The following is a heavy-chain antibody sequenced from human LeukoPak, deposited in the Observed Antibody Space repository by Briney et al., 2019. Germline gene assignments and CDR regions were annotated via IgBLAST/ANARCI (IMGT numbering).Heavy chain of an antibody. D-gene: IGHD3-22*01. CDR3: AIHYYPPRHYYYYYGMDV. J-gene: IGHJ6*02. CDR2: ISAYNGNT. V-gene: IGHV1-18*01. CDR1: GYTFTSYG. Sequence: ASVKVSCKASGYTFTSYGISWVRQAPGQGLEWMGWISAYNGNTNYAQKLQGRVTMTTDTSTSTAYVELRSLRSDDTAVYYCAIHYYPPRHYYYYYGMDVWGQGTTVTSP.